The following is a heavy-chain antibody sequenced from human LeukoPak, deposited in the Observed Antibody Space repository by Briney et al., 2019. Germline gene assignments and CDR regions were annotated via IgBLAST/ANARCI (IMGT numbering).Heavy chain of an antibody. CDR1: GFTFSSNA. Sequence: GGSLRLSCAASGFTFSSNAMHWVRQAPGKGLEWVAVISYDGSNKYYADSVKGRFTISRDNSKNTLYLQMNSLRAEDTAVYYCVGVAPWGFDYWGQGTLVTVSS. V-gene: IGHV3-30-3*01. D-gene: IGHD3-16*01. CDR3: VGVAPWGFDY. CDR2: ISYDGSNK. J-gene: IGHJ4*02.